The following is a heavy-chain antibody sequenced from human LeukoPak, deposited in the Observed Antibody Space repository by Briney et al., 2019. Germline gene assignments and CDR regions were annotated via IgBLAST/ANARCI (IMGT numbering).Heavy chain of an antibody. J-gene: IGHJ4*02. CDR1: GYTFTSFG. Sequence: ASVKVSCKASGYTFTSFGINWVRQAPGQGLEWMGWISAYNGNTNYAQKFQGRVTMTTDTSTNTAYMELRSLRSDDTAMYYCAGAVTVTTGPLGYWGQGTLVTVSS. CDR3: AGAVTVTTGPLGY. CDR2: ISAYNGNT. D-gene: IGHD4-17*01. V-gene: IGHV1-18*01.